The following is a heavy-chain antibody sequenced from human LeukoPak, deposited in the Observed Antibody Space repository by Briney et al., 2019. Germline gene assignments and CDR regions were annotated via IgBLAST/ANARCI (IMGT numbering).Heavy chain of an antibody. CDR1: GFTINRHA. V-gene: IGHV3-23*01. Sequence: GGSLRLSCAASGFTINRHAMSWVRQAPGKGLEWVAGISESGRSTNYGDSVKGRFSISRDNFNNTLYLEMNSLRAEDTAEYYCAKGDFWTTYSSPYDAFDIWGQGTMVTVSS. D-gene: IGHD3/OR15-3a*01. CDR3: AKGDFWTTYSSPYDAFDI. J-gene: IGHJ3*02. CDR2: ISESGRST.